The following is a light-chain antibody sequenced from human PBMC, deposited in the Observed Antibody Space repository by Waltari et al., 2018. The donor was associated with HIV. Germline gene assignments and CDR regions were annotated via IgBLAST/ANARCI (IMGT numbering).Light chain of an antibody. CDR2: DHD. CDR1: SSNIGKSY. V-gene: IGLV1-51*01. CDR3: GTWDSSLSAMV. Sequence: QSVLTQPPSVSAAPGQKVTISCSGSSSNIGKSYVSWYQQVPETAPRLLIYDHDRRPSGIPDRFSGSKSGTAATLGITGLQTGDEADYYCGTWDSSLSAMVFGGGTKLTVL. J-gene: IGLJ2*01.